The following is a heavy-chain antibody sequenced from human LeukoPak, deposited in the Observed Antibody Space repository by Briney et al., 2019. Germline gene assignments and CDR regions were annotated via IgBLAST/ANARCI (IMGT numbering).Heavy chain of an antibody. D-gene: IGHD3-10*01. CDR3: AREKWFGELPPSNWFDP. Sequence: SVKVSCKASGGTFSSYAISWVRQAPGQGLEWMGRIIPIFGTANYAQKFQGRVTITTDESTSTAYMELSSLRSEDTAVCYCAREKWFGELPPSNWFDPWGQGTLVTVSS. CDR2: IIPIFGTA. J-gene: IGHJ5*02. V-gene: IGHV1-69*05. CDR1: GGTFSSYA.